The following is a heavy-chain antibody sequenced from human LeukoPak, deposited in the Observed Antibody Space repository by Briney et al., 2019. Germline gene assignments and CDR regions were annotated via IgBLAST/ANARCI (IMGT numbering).Heavy chain of an antibody. Sequence: PSETLSPTCTVSGGSISSGDYYWSWIRQPPGKGLEWIGYIYYSGSTYYNPSLKSRVTISVDTSKNQFSLKLSSVTAADTAVYYCARDKRTTGLDYWGQGTLVTVSS. V-gene: IGHV4-30-4*01. J-gene: IGHJ4*02. D-gene: IGHD2/OR15-2a*01. CDR1: GGSISSGDYY. CDR2: IYYSGST. CDR3: ARDKRTTGLDY.